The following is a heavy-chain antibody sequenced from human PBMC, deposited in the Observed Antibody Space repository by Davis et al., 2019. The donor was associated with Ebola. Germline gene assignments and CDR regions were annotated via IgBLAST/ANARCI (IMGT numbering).Heavy chain of an antibody. CDR3: ARAEDDYGEYPDALDI. J-gene: IGHJ3*02. D-gene: IGHD4-17*01. V-gene: IGHV3-53*01. CDR2: IYNVYTM. Sequence: GGSLRLSCEASGFSFSDNYMNWVRQAPGKGLEWVSVIYNVYTMYYADSVKGRFTISRDSSMNTVYLQMSSLRAEDTAVYYCARAEDDYGEYPDALDIWGQGTVVTVSS. CDR1: GFSFSDNY.